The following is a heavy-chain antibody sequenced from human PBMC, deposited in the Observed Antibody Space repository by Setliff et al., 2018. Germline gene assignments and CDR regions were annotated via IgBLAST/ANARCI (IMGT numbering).Heavy chain of an antibody. Sequence: SLTCAVYGGSFSGYYWSWIRQPPGKGLEWIGEINHSGSTNYNPSLKSRVTISVDTSKNQFSLKLSSVTAADTAVYYCARIDIVLMVYADWGQGTMVTVS. D-gene: IGHD2-8*01. CDR3: ARIDIVLMVYAD. CDR2: INHSGST. CDR1: GGSFSGYY. J-gene: IGHJ3*01. V-gene: IGHV4-34*01.